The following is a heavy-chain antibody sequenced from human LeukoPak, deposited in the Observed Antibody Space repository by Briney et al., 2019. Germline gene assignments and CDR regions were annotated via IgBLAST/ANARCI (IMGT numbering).Heavy chain of an antibody. V-gene: IGHV3-21*01. CDR3: ASRAYSSGWYN. CDR1: VFTFSSYS. J-gene: IGHJ4*02. D-gene: IGHD6-19*01. Sequence: GGSLRLSCAASVFTFSSYSMKWVRQAPGKGLEGVSSISSSSSYIYYADSVKGRFTISRDNAKNSLYLQMNSLRAEDTAVYYCASRAYSSGWYNWGQGTLVTVSS. CDR2: ISSSSSYI.